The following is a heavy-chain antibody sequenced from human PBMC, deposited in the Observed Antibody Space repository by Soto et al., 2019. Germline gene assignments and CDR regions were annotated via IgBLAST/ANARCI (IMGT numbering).Heavy chain of an antibody. Sequence: PGGSLRLSCAASGFTFSSYSMNWVRQAPWKGLEWVSSISSSSSYIYYADSVKGRFTISRDNAKNSLYLQMNSLRAEDTAVYYCARDPSSSPAYYYYYYGMDVWGQGTTVTVSS. J-gene: IGHJ6*02. D-gene: IGHD6-13*01. V-gene: IGHV3-21*01. CDR3: ARDPSSSPAYYYYYYGMDV. CDR1: GFTFSSYS. CDR2: ISSSSSYI.